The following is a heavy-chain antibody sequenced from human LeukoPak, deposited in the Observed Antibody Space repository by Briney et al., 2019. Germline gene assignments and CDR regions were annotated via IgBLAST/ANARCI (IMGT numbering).Heavy chain of an antibody. V-gene: IGHV1-8*01. CDR2: MNPNSGNT. Sequence: GASVKVSCKASGYTFTSYDINWVRQATGQGLEWMGWMNPNSGNTGYAQKFQGRVTMTRNTSISTAYMELSSLRSEDTAVYYCARVKVMTIFGVGIPLNYGMDVWGQGTTVTVSS. J-gene: IGHJ6*02. CDR3: ARVKVMTIFGVGIPLNYGMDV. D-gene: IGHD3-3*01. CDR1: GYTFTSYD.